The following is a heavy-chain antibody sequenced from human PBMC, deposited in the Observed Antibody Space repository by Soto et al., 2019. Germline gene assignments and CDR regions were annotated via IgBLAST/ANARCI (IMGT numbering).Heavy chain of an antibody. Sequence: TLSLTCTVSGGSMTSYYWTWIRQPAGKGLEWIGRVYSSGGTHYNPSLKSRVTISLDASKNQFSLRLLSVTDADTAVYFCARGQRFSDWFDPWGQGTLVTVSS. J-gene: IGHJ5*02. D-gene: IGHD3-3*01. CDR3: ARGQRFSDWFDP. V-gene: IGHV4-4*07. CDR1: GGSMTSYY. CDR2: VYSSGGT.